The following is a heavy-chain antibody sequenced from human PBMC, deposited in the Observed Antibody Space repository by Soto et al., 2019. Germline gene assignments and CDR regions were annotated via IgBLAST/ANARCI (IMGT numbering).Heavy chain of an antibody. Sequence: QVQLVESGGGVVQPGRSLRLSCAASGFSFSAYGMHWVRQAPGKGLESVAIILFESRNKYYADSVKGRFSMSRDDSKNTVFLQMNSLREEDTAVYYCAKDGSGGDFPGEWGQGTLVTVSS. CDR2: ILFESRNK. D-gene: IGHD2-21*02. V-gene: IGHV3-30*18. CDR3: AKDGSGGDFPGE. J-gene: IGHJ4*02. CDR1: GFSFSAYG.